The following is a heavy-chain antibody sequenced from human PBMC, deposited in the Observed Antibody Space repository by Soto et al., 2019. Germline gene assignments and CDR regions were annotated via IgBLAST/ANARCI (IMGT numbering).Heavy chain of an antibody. CDR2: ITWNSGNM. Sequence: EVQLVESGGGLVQPGRSLRLSCTASGFDFGEYTMHWVRQAPGKGLEWVSGITWNSGNMGYAESVKGRFTISRDNANNSLFLQMNSLRPEDTAVYYCAKDPLGGAVAVPFFDQRGQGAQVTVSS. V-gene: IGHV3-9*01. D-gene: IGHD6-19*01. J-gene: IGHJ4*02. CDR3: AKDPLGGAVAVPFFDQ. CDR1: GFDFGEYT.